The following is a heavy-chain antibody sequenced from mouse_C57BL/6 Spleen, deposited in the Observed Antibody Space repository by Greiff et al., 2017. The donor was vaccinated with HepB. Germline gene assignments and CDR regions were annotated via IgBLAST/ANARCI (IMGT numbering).Heavy chain of an antibody. CDR3: ARMAYYYGEAGFAY. Sequence: EVQLQQSGPELVKPGASVKMSCKASGYTFTDYNMHWVKQSHGKSLEWIGYINPNNGGTSYNQKFKGKATLTVNKSSSTAYMELRSLTSEDSAVYYCARMAYYYGEAGFAYWGQGTLVTVSA. CDR2: INPNNGGT. J-gene: IGHJ3*01. D-gene: IGHD1-1*01. CDR1: GYTFTDYN. V-gene: IGHV1-22*01.